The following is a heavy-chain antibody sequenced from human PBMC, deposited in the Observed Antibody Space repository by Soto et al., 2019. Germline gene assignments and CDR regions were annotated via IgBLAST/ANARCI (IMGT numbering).Heavy chain of an antibody. CDR1: GFTFSSFG. Sequence: QVQLVESGGGVVQPGRSLRLSCAASGFTFSSFGMHWVRQAPGKGLEWVAVASYDGSYKYYAVSVKGRFTISRDNSKNTLYLQMNSLSAEDTAVYYCAKERSVVATTPDFDYWGQGTLVTVSS. D-gene: IGHD5-12*01. CDR2: ASYDGSYK. CDR3: AKERSVVATTPDFDY. V-gene: IGHV3-30*18. J-gene: IGHJ4*02.